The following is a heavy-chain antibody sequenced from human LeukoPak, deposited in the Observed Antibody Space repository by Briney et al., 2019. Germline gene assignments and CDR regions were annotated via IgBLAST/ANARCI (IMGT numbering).Heavy chain of an antibody. D-gene: IGHD1-26*01. J-gene: IGHJ4*02. CDR3: AKRSGINYGFFDS. V-gene: IGHV3-23*01. CDR2: ITGNGDYT. Sequence: GGSLRLSCAASRFTFSNYALSWVRQAPGKGLEWVSAITGNGDYTDHADPVKGRFTTSRDNSKNTAYLQMNSLRSEDTDVYYCAKRSGINYGFFDSWVQGTLVTVSS. CDR1: RFTFSNYA.